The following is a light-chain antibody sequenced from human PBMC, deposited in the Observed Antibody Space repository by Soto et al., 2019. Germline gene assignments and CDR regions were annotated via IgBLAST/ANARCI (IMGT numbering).Light chain of an antibody. J-gene: IGKJ2*01. CDR1: QSVSSY. CDR3: QVRNIWPPFP. V-gene: IGKV3-11*01. Sequence: EVVLTQSPGTLSLSPGERATLSCRASQSVSSYLAWYQQKPGQAPRLLNYDASNRATGIPARFSGSGSGTDFTLTISSLEPEDFAIYYCQVRNIWPPFPFGQGTKLEIK. CDR2: DAS.